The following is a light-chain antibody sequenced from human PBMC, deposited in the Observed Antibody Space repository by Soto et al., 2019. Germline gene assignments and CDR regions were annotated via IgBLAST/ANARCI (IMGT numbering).Light chain of an antibody. J-gene: IGLJ1*01. CDR3: KSYAGSNTYV. V-gene: IGLV2-8*01. CDR1: KHYIGVYAF. CDR2: EVV. Sequence: HSARTQPPSASGSPGQSVTISCSGTKHYIGVYAFVSWYQHHPGKAPRLIIYEVVPRPSGVPDRFSGSKSGNTSYLTVAGLQASDEADYLCKSYAGSNTYVFGSGTKLTVL.